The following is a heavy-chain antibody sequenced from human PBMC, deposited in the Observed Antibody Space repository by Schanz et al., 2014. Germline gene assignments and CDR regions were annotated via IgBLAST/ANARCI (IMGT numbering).Heavy chain of an antibody. J-gene: IGHJ6*03. CDR1: GFTFSSYG. CDR2: ISYDGNNK. Sequence: QVQLVESGGGVVQPGRSLRLSCAASGFTFSSYGMHWVRQSPGKGLEWVALISYDGNNKHYVDSVEGRFTISRDNSKSMLFLEMSSLRVEDTAVYYCVREENYPSFLGYYYYMDVWGKGTSVTVSS. D-gene: IGHD3-10*01. CDR3: VREENYPSFLGYYYYMDV. V-gene: IGHV3-30*03.